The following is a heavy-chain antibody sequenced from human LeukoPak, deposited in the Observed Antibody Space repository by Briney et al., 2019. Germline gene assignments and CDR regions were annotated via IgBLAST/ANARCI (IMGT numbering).Heavy chain of an antibody. Sequence: GGSLRLSCAAPGFTFSSYSMDWVRQAPGKGLEWVSSINSGSSYIYYADSVKGRFTISRDNAKNSLFLQMNTLRAEDTAVYYCARAIFSRGWYLVDYWGQGTLVTVSS. D-gene: IGHD6-19*01. J-gene: IGHJ4*02. V-gene: IGHV3-21*01. CDR2: INSGSSYI. CDR1: GFTFSSYS. CDR3: ARAIFSRGWYLVDY.